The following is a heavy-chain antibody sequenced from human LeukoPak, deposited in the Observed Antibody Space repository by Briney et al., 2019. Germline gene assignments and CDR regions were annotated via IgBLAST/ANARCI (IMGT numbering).Heavy chain of an antibody. CDR1: GFSFSSYG. CDR2: IRYVGSNK. CDR3: AKSTTVVVKDY. J-gene: IGHJ4*02. D-gene: IGHD2-15*01. Sequence: GGSLRLSCAASGFSFSSYGMHWVRQAPGKGLEWVAFIRYVGSNKYYADSVKGRFTISRDNSKNTLYLQMNSLRAEDTAVYYCAKSTTVVVKDYWGQGTLVTVSS. V-gene: IGHV3-30*02.